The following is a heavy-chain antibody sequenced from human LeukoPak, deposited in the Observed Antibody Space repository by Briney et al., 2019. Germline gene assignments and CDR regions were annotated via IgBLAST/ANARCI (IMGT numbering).Heavy chain of an antibody. CDR2: ISAYNGHT. V-gene: IGHV1-18*01. D-gene: IGHD5-24*01. CDR3: ARGQSWFES. J-gene: IGHJ5*01. Sequence: SVKVSCKASGDALTTYTITWLRQAPGQGLEWMGWISAYNGHTNYAQRFQGRVTMTTDTSTNTAYLELRSLRSDDTAVYYCARGQSWFESWGQGTLVTVSS. CDR1: GDALTTYT.